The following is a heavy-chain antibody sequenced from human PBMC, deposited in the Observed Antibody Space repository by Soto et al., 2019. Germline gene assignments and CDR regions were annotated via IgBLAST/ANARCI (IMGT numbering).Heavy chain of an antibody. D-gene: IGHD3-9*01. Sequence: PSETLSLTCTVSGGSISSSGYYWGWIRQPPGKGLVWIGSIYYSGTTYYSPSLKSRVTISVDTSKNQFSLKLSSVTAADTAVYYCARHRGYYDILTGYYTELNFDYWGQGTLVTVSS. CDR1: GGSISSSGYY. CDR3: ARHRGYYDILTGYYTELNFDY. J-gene: IGHJ4*02. CDR2: IYYSGTT. V-gene: IGHV4-39*01.